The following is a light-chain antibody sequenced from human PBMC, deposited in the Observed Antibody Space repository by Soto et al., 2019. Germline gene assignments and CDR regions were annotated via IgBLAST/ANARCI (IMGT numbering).Light chain of an antibody. J-gene: IGLJ1*01. Sequence: QSVLTQPPSASGTPGQRVTISCSGSASNIGSNSLSWYRQFPGSSPMLVIYDNHKRPSGISARFSDSKSDTPATLVITGLPTGDEADYYCGAWDNNLSAGVFGSGTKVTVL. CDR3: GAWDNNLSAGV. V-gene: IGLV1-51*01. CDR2: DNH. CDR1: ASNIGSNS.